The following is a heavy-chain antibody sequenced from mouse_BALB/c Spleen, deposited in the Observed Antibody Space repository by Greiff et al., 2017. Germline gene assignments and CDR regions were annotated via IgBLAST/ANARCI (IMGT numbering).Heavy chain of an antibody. J-gene: IGHJ4*01. CDR3: ASGSNLYAMDY. CDR1: GYTFTNYW. V-gene: IGHV1-63*02. CDR2: IYPGGGYT. D-gene: IGHD1-1*01. Sequence: VQRVESGAELVRPGTSVKISCKASGYTFTNYWLGWVKQRPGHGLEWIGDIYPGGGYTNYNEKFKGKATLTADTSSSTAYMQLSSLTSEDSAVYFCASGSNLYAMDYWGQGTSVTVSS.